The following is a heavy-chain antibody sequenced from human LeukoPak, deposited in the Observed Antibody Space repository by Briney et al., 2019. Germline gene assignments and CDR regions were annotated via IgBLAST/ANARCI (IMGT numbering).Heavy chain of an antibody. J-gene: IGHJ4*02. CDR1: GFTVSSNY. Sequence: GGSLRLSCAASGFTVSSNYMSWVRQAPGKGLEWVSVIYSGGSTYYADSVKDRFTISRDNSKNTLYLQMNSLRAEDTAVYYCASPDTVVIRSPFDYWGQGTLVTVSS. CDR3: ASPDTVVIRSPFDY. V-gene: IGHV3-66*01. D-gene: IGHD4-23*01. CDR2: IYSGGST.